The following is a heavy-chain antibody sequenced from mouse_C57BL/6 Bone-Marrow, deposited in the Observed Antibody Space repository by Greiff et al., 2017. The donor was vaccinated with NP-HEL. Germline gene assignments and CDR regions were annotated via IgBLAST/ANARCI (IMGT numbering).Heavy chain of an antibody. J-gene: IGHJ2*01. CDR1: GYTFTDYY. CDR3: ASVDSSGLYYFDY. D-gene: IGHD3-2*02. Sequence: VQLQQSGPELVKPGASVKISCKASGYTFTDYYMNWVKQSHGKSLEWIGDINPNNGGTSYNQKFKGKATLTVDKSSSTAYMELRSLTSEDSAVYYCASVDSSGLYYFDYWGQGTTLTVSS. V-gene: IGHV1-26*01. CDR2: INPNNGGT.